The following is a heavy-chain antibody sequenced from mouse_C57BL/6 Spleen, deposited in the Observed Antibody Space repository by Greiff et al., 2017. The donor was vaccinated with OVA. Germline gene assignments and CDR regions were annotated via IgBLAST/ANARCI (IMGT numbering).Heavy chain of an antibody. D-gene: IGHD1-1*01. Sequence: VQLQQSGPVLVKPGASVKMSCKASGYTFTDYYMNWVKQSHGKSLEWIGVIHPYNGGTSYNQKFKGKATLTVDTSSSTAYMELNSLTSEDSAVYYCARSGITTVVATPNWYFDVWGTGTTVTVSS. CDR2: IHPYNGGT. CDR3: ARSGITTVVATPNWYFDV. V-gene: IGHV1-19*01. CDR1: GYTFTDYY. J-gene: IGHJ1*03.